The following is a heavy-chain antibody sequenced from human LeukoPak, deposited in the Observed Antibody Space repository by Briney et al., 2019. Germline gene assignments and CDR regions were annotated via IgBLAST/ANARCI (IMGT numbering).Heavy chain of an antibody. CDR2: ISAYNGNT. V-gene: IGHV1-18*01. CDR1: GYTFTSYG. D-gene: IGHD3-9*01. CDR3: AREAVVRYPDY. J-gene: IGHJ4*02. Sequence: ASVKVSCKASGYTFTSYGISWVRQAPGQGLEWMGWISAYNGNTNYAQKLQGRVTMTTDTSTSTADMELRSLRSDDTAVYYCAREAVVRYPDYWGQGTLVTVSS.